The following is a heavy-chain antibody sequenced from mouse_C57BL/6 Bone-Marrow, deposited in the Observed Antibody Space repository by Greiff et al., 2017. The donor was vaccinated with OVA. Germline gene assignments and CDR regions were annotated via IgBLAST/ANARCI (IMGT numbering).Heavy chain of an antibody. J-gene: IGHJ4*01. D-gene: IGHD2-4*01. CDR1: GYTFTDYE. Sequence: QVQLKESGAELVRPGASVTLSCKASGYTFTDYEMHWVKQTPVHGLEWIGAIDPETGGTAYNQKFKGKAILTADKSPSTAYMELRSLTSEDSAVYYCTRLGDYPYAMDYWGQGTSVTVSS. CDR2: IDPETGGT. V-gene: IGHV1-15*01. CDR3: TRLGDYPYAMDY.